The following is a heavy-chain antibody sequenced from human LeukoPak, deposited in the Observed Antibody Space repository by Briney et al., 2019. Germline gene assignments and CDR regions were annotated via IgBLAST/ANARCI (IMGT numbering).Heavy chain of an antibody. J-gene: IGHJ4*02. CDR3: ARISSSFNFDY. Sequence: PSETLSLTRTVSGGSISSYYWSWIRQPPGKGLEWIGYIYYSGSTNYNPSLKSRVTISVDTSKNQFSLKLSSVTAADTAVYYCARISSSFNFDYWGQGTLVTVSS. D-gene: IGHD6-13*01. CDR1: GGSISSYY. V-gene: IGHV4-59*01. CDR2: IYYSGST.